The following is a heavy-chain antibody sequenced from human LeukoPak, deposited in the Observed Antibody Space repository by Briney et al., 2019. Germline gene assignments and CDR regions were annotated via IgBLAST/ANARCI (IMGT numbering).Heavy chain of an antibody. V-gene: IGHV3-7*01. CDR3: ARGKDSSSGMEV. Sequence: GGSLRLSCAASGFTFSSYWISWVRQAPGKGLEWVANIKQDGSEKYYVDSVKGRFTISRDNDKNSLYLQMNSLRAEDTAVYYCARGKDSSSGMEVWGQGTKVPVSS. D-gene: IGHD6-19*01. CDR1: GFTFSSYW. J-gene: IGHJ6*02. CDR2: IKQDGSEK.